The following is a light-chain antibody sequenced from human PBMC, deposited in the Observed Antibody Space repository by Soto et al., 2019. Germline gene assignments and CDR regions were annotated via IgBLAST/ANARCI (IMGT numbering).Light chain of an antibody. Sequence: EIVLTQFPGTLSLSPGERATLSCRASQSVSNSCLAWYQQKPGQAPRLLIYGASSRATGIPDSFSGSGSGTDFTLTISRLEPEDSAVYYCQQYGSSPLTFGGGTKVDIK. CDR1: QSVSNSC. CDR2: GAS. CDR3: QQYGSSPLT. V-gene: IGKV3-20*01. J-gene: IGKJ4*01.